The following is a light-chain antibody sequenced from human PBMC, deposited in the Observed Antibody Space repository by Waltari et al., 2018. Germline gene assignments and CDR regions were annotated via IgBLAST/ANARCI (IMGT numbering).Light chain of an antibody. CDR1: QLIRSW. CDR2: KAS. J-gene: IGKJ1*01. Sequence: DIQMTQSPSTLSASVGARVTITCRARQLIRSWFAWYYQKPGKAPKLLIYKASTLESGVPSRFSGRGSGTEFTLTISRLQPDDFATYYCQQYDSFRTFGQGTKVEVK. V-gene: IGKV1-5*03. CDR3: QQYDSFRT.